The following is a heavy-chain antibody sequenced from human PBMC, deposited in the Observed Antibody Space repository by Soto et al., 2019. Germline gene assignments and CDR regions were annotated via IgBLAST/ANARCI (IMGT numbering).Heavy chain of an antibody. D-gene: IGHD6-6*01. CDR3: AKDETARRALGFYYYYYGMDV. CDR1: GYSFTSYW. J-gene: IGHJ6*02. V-gene: IGHV5-51*01. CDR2: IYPGDSDT. Sequence: PGESLKISCKGSGYSFTSYWIGWVRQMPGKGLEWMGIIYPGDSDTRYSPSFQGQVTISADKSISTAYLQMNSLRAEDTAVYYCAKDETARRALGFYYYYYGMDVWGQGTTVTVSS.